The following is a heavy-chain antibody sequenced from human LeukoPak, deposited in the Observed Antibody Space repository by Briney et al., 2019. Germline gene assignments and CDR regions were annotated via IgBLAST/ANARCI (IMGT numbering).Heavy chain of an antibody. Sequence: GGSLGLSCVASGFAINTNYMNWVRQAPGKELEWVSITYFGGTTYYADSVKGRFTISRDNSKSTLYLQMNSLRADDTAVYYCARDSEGDGYNFDTWGRGTLVTVSS. CDR2: TYFGGTT. D-gene: IGHD5-24*01. CDR1: GFAINTNY. CDR3: ARDSEGDGYNFDT. J-gene: IGHJ5*02. V-gene: IGHV3-53*01.